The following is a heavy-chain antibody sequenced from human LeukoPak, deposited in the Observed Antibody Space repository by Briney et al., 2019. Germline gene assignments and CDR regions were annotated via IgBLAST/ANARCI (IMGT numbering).Heavy chain of an antibody. D-gene: IGHD5-24*01. V-gene: IGHV4-59*01. Sequence: SETLSLTCTVSGGSISSYYWSWIRQPPGKGLEWIGNIYYSGSTNYNPSLKSRVTISVDTSKNQFSLKLSSVTAADTAVYYCARGLRSRDGYNYDYFDDWGQGTLVTVSS. J-gene: IGHJ4*02. CDR1: GGSISSYY. CDR2: IYYSGST. CDR3: ARGLRSRDGYNYDYFDD.